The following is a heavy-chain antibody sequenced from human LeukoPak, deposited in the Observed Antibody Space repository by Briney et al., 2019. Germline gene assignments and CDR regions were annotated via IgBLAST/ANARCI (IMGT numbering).Heavy chain of an antibody. Sequence: PSGGSLRLSCAASGFTFSSYAMSWVRQAPGKGLEWVSAISGSGGSTYYADSVKGRFTISRDNSKNTLYLQMNSLRAEDTAVYYCAKGAGYCSSTSCSTYYYMDVWGKGTTVTVSS. J-gene: IGHJ6*03. D-gene: IGHD2-2*02. V-gene: IGHV3-23*01. CDR2: ISGSGGST. CDR3: AKGAGYCSSTSCSTYYYMDV. CDR1: GFTFSSYA.